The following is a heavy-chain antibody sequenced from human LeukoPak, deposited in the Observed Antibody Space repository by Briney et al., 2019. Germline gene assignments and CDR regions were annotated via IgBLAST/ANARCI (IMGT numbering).Heavy chain of an antibody. CDR2: IYYSGST. V-gene: IGHV4-39*01. J-gene: IGHJ3*02. CDR3: ARRGGSGRSFDI. CDR1: GGSISSSNYY. D-gene: IGHD3-10*01. Sequence: SQTLSFTCTVSGGSISSSNYYSAWIRRPPGKGLEWIGSIYYSGSTNSNPSLKSRVTISVDTSKNQFSLKLSSVTGADTAVYYCARRGGSGRSFDIWGQGTMVTVSS.